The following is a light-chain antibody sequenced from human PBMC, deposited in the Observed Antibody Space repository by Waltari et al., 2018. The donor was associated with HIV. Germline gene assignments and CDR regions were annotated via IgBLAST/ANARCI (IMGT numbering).Light chain of an antibody. CDR1: SSDVGGSNY. CDR3: SSYTSSTTLYV. J-gene: IGLJ1*01. Sequence: QSALTQPASVSGSPGQSITISCTGTSSDVGGSNYVSWYHQHPGKAPKLMIYEVTNRPSGVSNRFSASKSGNTSSVTISGLQAEDEADYYCSSYTSSTTLYVFGTGTRVTVL. CDR2: EVT. V-gene: IGLV2-14*03.